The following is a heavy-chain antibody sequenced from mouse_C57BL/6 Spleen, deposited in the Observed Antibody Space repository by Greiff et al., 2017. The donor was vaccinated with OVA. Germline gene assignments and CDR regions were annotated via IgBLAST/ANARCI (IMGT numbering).Heavy chain of an antibody. J-gene: IGHJ3*01. Sequence: EVKLMESGGGLVKPGGSLKLSCAASGFTFSDYGMHWVRQAPEKGLEWVAYISSGSSTIYYADTVKGRFTISRDNAKNTLFLQMTSLRSEDTAMYYCALTLAYWGQGTLVTVSA. V-gene: IGHV5-17*01. CDR2: ISSGSSTI. D-gene: IGHD4-1*01. CDR3: ALTLAY. CDR1: GFTFSDYG.